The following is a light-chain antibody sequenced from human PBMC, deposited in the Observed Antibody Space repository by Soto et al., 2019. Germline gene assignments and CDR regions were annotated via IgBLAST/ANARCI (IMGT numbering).Light chain of an antibody. J-gene: IGLJ1*01. V-gene: IGLV2-14*01. CDR3: SSYTSSSSYA. Sequence: QSVLSQPASVSGSPGQSITISCTGTSSDVGGYKYVSWYQQHPGKAPKLLIYTVSNRPSGVSNRFSGSKSGNTASLTISGLQAEDEADYSCSSYTSSSSYASGTGTKVTVL. CDR2: TVS. CDR1: SSDVGGYKY.